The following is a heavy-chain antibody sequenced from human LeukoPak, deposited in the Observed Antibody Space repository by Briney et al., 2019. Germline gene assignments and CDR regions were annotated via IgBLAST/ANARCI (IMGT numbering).Heavy chain of an antibody. Sequence: GESLKISCKGSGYSFTSYWIGWVRQMAGKRLEWMGIIYPGDSDTRYSPSFQGQVTVSADKSINTAYLQWSSLKASDTAMYYCASETGTTFEFDYWGQGTLVTVSS. V-gene: IGHV5-51*01. CDR3: ASETGTTFEFDY. J-gene: IGHJ4*02. D-gene: IGHD1-7*01. CDR1: GYSFTSYW. CDR2: IYPGDSDT.